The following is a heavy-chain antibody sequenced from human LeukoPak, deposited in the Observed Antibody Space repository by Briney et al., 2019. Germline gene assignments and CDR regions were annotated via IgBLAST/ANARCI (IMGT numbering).Heavy chain of an antibody. CDR3: ARDRHGDYPDAFDI. Sequence: GGSLRLSCAASGFTFSSYAMHWVRQAPGKGLEWVAVISYDGSNKYYADSVKGRFTISRDNSKNTLYLQMNSLRAEDTAVYYCARDRHGDYPDAFDIWGQGTMVTVSS. V-gene: IGHV3-30-3*01. CDR2: ISYDGSNK. CDR1: GFTFSSYA. J-gene: IGHJ3*02. D-gene: IGHD4-17*01.